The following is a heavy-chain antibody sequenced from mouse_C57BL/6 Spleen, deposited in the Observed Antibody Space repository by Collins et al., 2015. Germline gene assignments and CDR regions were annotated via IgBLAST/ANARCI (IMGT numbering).Heavy chain of an antibody. V-gene: IGHV3-2*02. CDR2: ISYSGST. Sequence: DVQLQESGPGLVKPSQSLSLTCTVTGYSITSDYAWNWIRQFPGNKLEWMGYISYSGSTSYNPSLKSRISITRDTSKNQFFLQLNSVTTEDTATYYCARSRDFDYWGQGTTLTVSS. J-gene: IGHJ2*01. CDR1: GYSITSDYA. CDR3: ARSRDFDY.